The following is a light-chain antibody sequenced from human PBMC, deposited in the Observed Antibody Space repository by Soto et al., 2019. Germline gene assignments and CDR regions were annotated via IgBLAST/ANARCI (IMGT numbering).Light chain of an antibody. CDR2: DAS. V-gene: IGKV1-33*01. CDR3: QQYDNRPFT. Sequence: DIQMTQSPSSLSASVGDRVTITCQASQDISNYLNWYQQKPGKAPKLLIYDASNLETGVPSRFSGSGSGTDFTFTISSLLPEDIATYYCQQYDNRPFTSGPGTKVDIK. J-gene: IGKJ3*01. CDR1: QDISNY.